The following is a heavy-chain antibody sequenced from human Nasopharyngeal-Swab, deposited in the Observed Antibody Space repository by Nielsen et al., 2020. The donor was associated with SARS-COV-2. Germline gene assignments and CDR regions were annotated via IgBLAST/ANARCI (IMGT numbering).Heavy chain of an antibody. D-gene: IGHD3-10*01. Sequence: GESLKISCAASGFTFSSYAMHWVRQAPGKELEWVAVISYDGSNKYYADSVKGRFTVSRDNSKNTLYLQMNSLRAEDTAVYYCASALVWFGEIWFDPWGQGTLVTVSS. CDR2: ISYDGSNK. CDR3: ASALVWFGEIWFDP. V-gene: IGHV3-30-3*01. CDR1: GFTFSSYA. J-gene: IGHJ5*02.